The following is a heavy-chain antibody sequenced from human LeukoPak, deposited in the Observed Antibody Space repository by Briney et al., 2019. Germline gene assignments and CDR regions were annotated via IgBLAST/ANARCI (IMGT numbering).Heavy chain of an antibody. V-gene: IGHV4-34*01. CDR1: GGSFSGYY. Sequence: SETLSLTCAVYGGSFSGYYWSWLRQPPGKGVEWIGEINHSGSTNYNPSLKSQVTISVDKSKNQFYLQLSSVNAADTAVYYCARGIAAAGTLCFDPWGQGTLVTVSS. D-gene: IGHD6-13*01. J-gene: IGHJ5*02. CDR2: INHSGST. CDR3: ARGIAAAGTLCFDP.